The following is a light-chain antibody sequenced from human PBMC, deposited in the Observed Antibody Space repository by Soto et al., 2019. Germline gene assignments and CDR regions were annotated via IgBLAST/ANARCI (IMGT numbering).Light chain of an antibody. CDR2: GTS. CDR3: QSYDSSLSGSV. J-gene: IGLJ3*02. V-gene: IGLV1-40*01. CDR1: RSNIGAGYH. Sequence: QSALTPPPSVSGAPGQRVTISCTGSRSNIGAGYHVHWYQQLPGTAPKLLIYGTSNRPSGVPDRFSGYKSGTSASLAITGLQAEDEADYYCQSYDSSLSGSVFGGGTKLTVL.